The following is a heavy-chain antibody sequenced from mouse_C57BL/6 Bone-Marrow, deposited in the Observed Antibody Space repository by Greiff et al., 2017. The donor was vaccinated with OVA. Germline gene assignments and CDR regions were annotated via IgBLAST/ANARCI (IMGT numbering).Heavy chain of an antibody. CDR2: IDPETGGT. CDR1: GYTFTDYE. Sequence: QVQLQQSGAELVRPGASVTLSCKASGYTFTDYEMHWVKQTPVHGLEWIGAIDPETGGTAYNQKFKGKAILTADKSSSTAYMELRSLTSVVSAVYYCIISKEEITTVVRGDYYAMDYWGQGTSVTVSS. V-gene: IGHV1-15*01. J-gene: IGHJ4*01. D-gene: IGHD1-1*01. CDR3: IISKEEITTVVRGDYYAMDY.